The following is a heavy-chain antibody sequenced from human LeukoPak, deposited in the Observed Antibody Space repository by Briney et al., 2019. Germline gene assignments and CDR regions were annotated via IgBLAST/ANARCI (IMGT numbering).Heavy chain of an antibody. CDR1: GYICINYG. V-gene: IGHV1-18*01. CDR3: ARYGDYAPRYFDL. CDR2: ISAYSGNT. Sequence: ASVKVSCKASGYICINYGICWVRQAPGQGLEWMGWISAYSGNTKYAQKFQGRLTMITDTSTSTAYMDLRSLRSDDTAVYYCARYGDYAPRYFDLWGRGALVTVSS. J-gene: IGHJ2*01. D-gene: IGHD4-17*01.